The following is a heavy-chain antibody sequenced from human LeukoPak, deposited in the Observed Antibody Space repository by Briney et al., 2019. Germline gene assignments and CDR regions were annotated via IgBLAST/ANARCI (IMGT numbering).Heavy chain of an antibody. V-gene: IGHV4-38-2*02. CDR3: ARLSAGFNSSYWFDP. D-gene: IGHD2/OR15-2a*01. CDR1: GYSISSGYY. CDR2: IYHSGST. Sequence: SETLSLTCTVSGYSISSGYYWGWIRQPPGKGLEWIGNIYHSGSTYYTPSLKSRVAISIDPSKNQFSLKLTSVTAADTAVYYCARLSAGFNSSYWFDPWGQGTLVTVSS. J-gene: IGHJ5*02.